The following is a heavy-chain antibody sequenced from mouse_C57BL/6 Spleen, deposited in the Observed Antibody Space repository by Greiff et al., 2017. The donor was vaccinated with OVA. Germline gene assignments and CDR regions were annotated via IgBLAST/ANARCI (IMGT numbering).Heavy chain of an antibody. V-gene: IGHV2-2*01. Sequence: VKLVESGPGLVQPSQSLSITCTVSGFSLTSYGVHWVRQSPGKGLEWLGVIWSGGSTDYNAAFISRLSISKDNSKSQVFFKMNSLQADDTAIYYCARNFDYGHWYFDVWGTGTTVTVSS. CDR2: IWSGGST. CDR1: GFSLTSYG. CDR3: ARNFDYGHWYFDV. J-gene: IGHJ1*03. D-gene: IGHD2-4*01.